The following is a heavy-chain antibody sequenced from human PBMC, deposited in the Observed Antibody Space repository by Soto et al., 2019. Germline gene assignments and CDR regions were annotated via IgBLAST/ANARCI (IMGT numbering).Heavy chain of an antibody. CDR2: IWYDGSNK. CDR3: ARDVAAPSLIGWFDP. CDR1: GFTFSSYG. V-gene: IGHV3-33*01. Sequence: GGSLRLSCAASGFTFSSYGMHWVRQAPGKGLEWVAVIWYDGSNKYYADSVKGRFTISRDNSKNTLYLQMNSLRAEDTAVYYCARDVAAPSLIGWFDPWGQGTLVTVSS. J-gene: IGHJ5*02. D-gene: IGHD6-6*01.